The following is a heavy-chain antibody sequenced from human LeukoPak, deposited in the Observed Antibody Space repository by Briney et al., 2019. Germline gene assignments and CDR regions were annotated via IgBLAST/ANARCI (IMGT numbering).Heavy chain of an antibody. Sequence: RAGGSLRLSCAASGFILSNDAMHWVRQAPGKGLEWVAFIWSDGSNKYYADSVKGRFTISRDNSEDTLYLQMNSLRVEDTAVYYCARDPAGSGFAFDSWGQGALVTVSS. V-gene: IGHV3-33*01. J-gene: IGHJ4*02. CDR1: GFILSNDA. D-gene: IGHD1-1*01. CDR3: ARDPAGSGFAFDS. CDR2: IWSDGSNK.